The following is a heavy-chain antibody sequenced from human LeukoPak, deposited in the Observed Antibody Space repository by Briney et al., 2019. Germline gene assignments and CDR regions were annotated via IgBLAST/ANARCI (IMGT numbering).Heavy chain of an antibody. Sequence: VKPSETLSLTCTVSGGSVSSGSYYWSWIRQPPGKGLEWIGYIYYSGSTNYNPSLKSRVTISVDTSKNQFSLELSSVTAADTAVYYCARGGGRGSYGPYYYYGMDVWGQGTTVTVSS. CDR1: GGSVSSGSYY. CDR3: ARGGGRGSYGPYYYYGMDV. CDR2: IYYSGST. V-gene: IGHV4-61*01. D-gene: IGHD1-26*01. J-gene: IGHJ6*02.